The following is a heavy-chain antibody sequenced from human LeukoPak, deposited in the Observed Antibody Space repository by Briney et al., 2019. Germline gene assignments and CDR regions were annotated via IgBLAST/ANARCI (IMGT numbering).Heavy chain of an antibody. Sequence: SETLSLTCAVSGYSISSGYYWGWIRQPPGKGLEWIGSICHSGSTYYSPSLKSRVTISVDTSKNQFSLKLSSVTAADTAVYYCARNVGGYCGSSSCYSFDVWGQGTMVTVSS. J-gene: IGHJ3*01. CDR2: ICHSGST. CDR1: GYSISSGYY. D-gene: IGHD2-2*02. V-gene: IGHV4-38-2*01. CDR3: ARNVGGYCGSSSCYSFDV.